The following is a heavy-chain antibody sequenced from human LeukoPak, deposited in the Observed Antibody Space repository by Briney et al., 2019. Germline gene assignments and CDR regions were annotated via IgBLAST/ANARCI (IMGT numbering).Heavy chain of an antibody. V-gene: IGHV5-10-1*01. D-gene: IGHD4-11*01. Sequence: GESLKISCKGSGYLFTSYWIAWVRQMPGKGLEWMGRIDPSDSYTNYSPSFQGHVTISADKSISTAYLQWSSLKASDTAMYYCARRYSNYRFDPWGQGTLVTVSS. CDR2: IDPSDSYT. J-gene: IGHJ5*02. CDR1: GYLFTSYW. CDR3: ARRYSNYRFDP.